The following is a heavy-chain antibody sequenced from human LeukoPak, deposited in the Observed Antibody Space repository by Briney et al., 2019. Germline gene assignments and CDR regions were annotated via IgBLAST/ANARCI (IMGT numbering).Heavy chain of an antibody. CDR2: ISYDGSNK. J-gene: IGHJ4*02. V-gene: IGHV3-30-3*01. Sequence: SGGSLRLSCAASGFTFSSYAMHWVRQAPGKGLEWVAVISYDGSNKYYVDSVKGRFTISRDNSKNTLYLQMNSLRAEDTAIYYCAKGCGDKCYDFYWGQGALVTVSS. CDR1: GFTFSSYA. D-gene: IGHD2-21*01. CDR3: AKGCGDKCYDFY.